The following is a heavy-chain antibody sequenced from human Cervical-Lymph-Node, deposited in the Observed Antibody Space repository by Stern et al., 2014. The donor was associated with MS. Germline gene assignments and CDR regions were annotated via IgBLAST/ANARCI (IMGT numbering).Heavy chain of an antibody. Sequence: VQLVESGGGVVQPGRSLRLTCTVSGFTFSSFGMHWVRQAPGKGLEWVSVISYDGSYTYYAESVKGRFTISRDNTKNTLYLEMRRLRREDTAVYYCVKRGITEVRGVRLGDYWGPGTLVTVSS. J-gene: IGHJ4*02. V-gene: IGHV3-30*18. CDR3: VKRGITEVRGVRLGDY. CDR2: ISYDGSYT. CDR1: GFTFSSFG. D-gene: IGHD3-10*01.